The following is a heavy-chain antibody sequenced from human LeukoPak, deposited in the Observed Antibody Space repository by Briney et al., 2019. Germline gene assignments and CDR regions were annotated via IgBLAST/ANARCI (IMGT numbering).Heavy chain of an antibody. CDR3: AKVSGIVVVVAATPFIDY. D-gene: IGHD2-15*01. V-gene: IGHV3-23*01. CDR2: ISGSGGST. CDR1: GFTFSSYG. J-gene: IGHJ4*02. Sequence: PGGSLRLSCAGSGFTFSSYGMSWVRQAPGKGLEWVSAISGSGGSTYYADSVKGRFTISRDNSKNTLYLQMNSLRAEDTAVYYCAKVSGIVVVVAATPFIDYWGQGTLVTVSS.